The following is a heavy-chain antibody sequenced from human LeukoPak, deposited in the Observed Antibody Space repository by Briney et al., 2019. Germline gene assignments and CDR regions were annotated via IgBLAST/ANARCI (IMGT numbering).Heavy chain of an antibody. CDR1: GFTFSSYG. CDR3: AKEWYYYGSGSYHIDY. D-gene: IGHD3-10*01. J-gene: IGHJ4*02. V-gene: IGHV3-30*02. CDR2: IRYDGSNK. Sequence: GGSLRLSWAASGFTFSSYGMHWVRRAPGKGLEWVAFIRYDGSNKYYADSVKGRFTISRDNSKNTLYLQMNSLRAEDTAVYYCAKEWYYYGSGSYHIDYWGQGTLVTVSS.